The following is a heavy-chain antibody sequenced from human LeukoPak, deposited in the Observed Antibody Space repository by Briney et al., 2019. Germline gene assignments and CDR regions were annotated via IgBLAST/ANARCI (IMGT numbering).Heavy chain of an antibody. CDR2: INWNGGST. D-gene: IGHD1-26*01. Sequence: GGSLRLSCAASGYIFADHGMTWVRQVPGKGLEWVSGINWNGGSTGYVDSVKGRFTISRDNAKNVLFLEMNNLRAEDTAFYYCARGEWDLRDWGQGTLVIVSS. CDR1: GYIFADHG. CDR3: ARGEWDLRD. J-gene: IGHJ4*02. V-gene: IGHV3-20*04.